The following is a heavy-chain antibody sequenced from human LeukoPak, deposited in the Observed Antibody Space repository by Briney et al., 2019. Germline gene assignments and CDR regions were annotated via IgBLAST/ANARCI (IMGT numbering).Heavy chain of an antibody. CDR2: INHSGST. CDR3: ARKAQGSRYSSGWYLDWYFDL. Sequence: SETLSLTCAVYGGSFSGYYWSWIRQPPGKGLEWIGEINHSGSTNYNPSLKSRVTISVDTSKNQFSLKLSSVTAADTAVYYCARKAQGSRYSSGWYLDWYFDLWGRGTLVTVSS. J-gene: IGHJ2*01. V-gene: IGHV4-34*01. D-gene: IGHD6-19*01. CDR1: GGSFSGYY.